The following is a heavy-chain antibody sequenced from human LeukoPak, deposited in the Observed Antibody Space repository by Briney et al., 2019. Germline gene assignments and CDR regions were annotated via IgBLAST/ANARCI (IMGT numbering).Heavy chain of an antibody. CDR3: AKDMLSSGWC. CDR1: GFTFSSYG. J-gene: IGHJ4*02. D-gene: IGHD6-19*01. V-gene: IGHV3-30*18. Sequence: GRSLRLSCAASGFTFSSYGMHWVRQAPGKGLEWVAVISYDGSNKYYADSVKGRFTISRDNSKNTLYLQTNSLRAEDTAVYYCAKDMLSSGWCWGQGTLVTVSS. CDR2: ISYDGSNK.